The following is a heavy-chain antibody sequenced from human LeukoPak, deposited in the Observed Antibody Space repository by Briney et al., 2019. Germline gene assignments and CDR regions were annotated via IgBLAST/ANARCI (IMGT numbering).Heavy chain of an antibody. V-gene: IGHV3-74*01. Sequence: GGSLRLSCAASGFTFSSSWMHWVRQAPGKGLVWVSRINSDGSSTSYADSVKGRFTISRDNAKNTLYLQMNSLRAEDTAVYYCARRGYSGYAIDYWGQGTLVTVSS. J-gene: IGHJ4*02. D-gene: IGHD5-12*01. CDR1: GFTFSSSW. CDR2: INSDGSST. CDR3: ARRGYSGYAIDY.